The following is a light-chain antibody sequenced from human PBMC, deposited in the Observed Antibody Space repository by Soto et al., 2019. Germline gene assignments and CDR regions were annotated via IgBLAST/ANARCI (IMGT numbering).Light chain of an antibody. J-gene: IGKJ1*01. CDR2: DVS. CDR3: QQYQTYSRT. Sequence: DIQMTQSPSTVSASVGDRITITCRASQSINTWLAWYRQRPGEAPQLLIYDVSTLAMGVPARFSGSGSVTDFSLSVSRLHADDFASFYCQQYQTYSRTFGQGTNVEVK. V-gene: IGKV1-5*01. CDR1: QSINTW.